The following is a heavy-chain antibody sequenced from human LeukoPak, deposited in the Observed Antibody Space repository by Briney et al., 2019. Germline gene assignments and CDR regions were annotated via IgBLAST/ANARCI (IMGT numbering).Heavy chain of an antibody. D-gene: IGHD2-15*01. CDR3: TRGRGLDY. V-gene: IGHV4-59*01. CDR2: IHSSGST. Sequence: SETLSLTCTVSGGSISSDYWSWVRQPPGKGLEWIGYIHSSGSTNYSPSLKSRVAISVDTSKNEFSLKLSSVNAADTAVYYCTRGRGLDYWGQGTLVTVSS. CDR1: GGSISSDY. J-gene: IGHJ4*02.